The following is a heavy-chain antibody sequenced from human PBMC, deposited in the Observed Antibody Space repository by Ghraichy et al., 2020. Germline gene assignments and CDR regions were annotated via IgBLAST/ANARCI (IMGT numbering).Heavy chain of an antibody. CDR1: GGSISSSSYY. J-gene: IGHJ6*02. Sequence: SCTVSGGSISSSSYYWGWIRQPPGKGLEWIGSIYYSGSTYYNPSLKSRVTISVDTSKNQFSLKLSSVTAADTAVYYCARDRGGSGSYYNPYYYYYGMDVWGQGTTVTVSS. V-gene: IGHV4-39*07. CDR3: ARDRGGSGSYYNPYYYYYGMDV. CDR2: IYYSGST. D-gene: IGHD3-10*01.